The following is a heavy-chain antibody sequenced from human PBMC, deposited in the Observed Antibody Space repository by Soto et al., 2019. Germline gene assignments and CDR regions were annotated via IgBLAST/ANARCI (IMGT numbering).Heavy chain of an antibody. CDR3: AMAFSSVWSRFYD. CDR2: IYPGDSDT. Sequence: PGESLKISCEGSGYSFTNYWIGWVRQMPGKGLEWMGVIYPGDSDTRYSPSFQGQVTISADKSISTAYLQWGSLKASDTAMYYCAMAFSSVWSRFYDWGQGTLVTVSS. V-gene: IGHV5-51*01. D-gene: IGHD6-13*01. CDR1: GYSFTNYW. J-gene: IGHJ4*02.